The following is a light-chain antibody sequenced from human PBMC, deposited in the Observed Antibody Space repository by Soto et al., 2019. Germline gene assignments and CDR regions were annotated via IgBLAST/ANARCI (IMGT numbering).Light chain of an antibody. J-gene: IGLJ7*01. CDR2: RNN. Sequence: QSALTQPPSASGSPGQSVTISCTGTRSDVGSYNYVSWYQQLPGTAPKLLIYRNNQRPSGVPDRFSGSKSGTSASLAISGLRSEDEADYYCAAWDDSLSGSAVFGGGTQLTVL. CDR1: RSDVGSYNY. V-gene: IGLV1-47*01. CDR3: AAWDDSLSGSAV.